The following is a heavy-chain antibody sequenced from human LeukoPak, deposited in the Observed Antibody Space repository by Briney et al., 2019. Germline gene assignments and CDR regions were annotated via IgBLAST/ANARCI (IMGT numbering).Heavy chain of an antibody. CDR3: ARDPVDRILRIAAAPVY. CDR2: ISYDGSNK. Sequence: QPGRSLRLSCAASGFTFSSYAMHWVRQAPGKGLEWVAVISYDGSNKYYADSVKGRFTISRDNSKNTLYLQMNSLRAEDTAVYYCARDPVDRILRIAAAPVYWGQGTLVTVSS. CDR1: GFTFSSYA. D-gene: IGHD6-13*01. J-gene: IGHJ4*02. V-gene: IGHV3-30-3*01.